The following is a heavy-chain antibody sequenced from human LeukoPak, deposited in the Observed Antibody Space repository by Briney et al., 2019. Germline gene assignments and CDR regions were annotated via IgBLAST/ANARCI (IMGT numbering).Heavy chain of an antibody. V-gene: IGHV3-23*01. CDR2: ISNDGGGT. CDR1: GFTFDDYG. Sequence: GRSLRLSCAASGFTFDDYGMHWVRHAPGKGLEWVSGISNDGGGTNYADFVKGRFTISRDNSKNTLFLQMNSLRAEDTALYYCAKGSSGYFVDLWGQGTLVTVSS. CDR3: AKGSSGYFVDL. J-gene: IGHJ5*02. D-gene: IGHD3-22*01.